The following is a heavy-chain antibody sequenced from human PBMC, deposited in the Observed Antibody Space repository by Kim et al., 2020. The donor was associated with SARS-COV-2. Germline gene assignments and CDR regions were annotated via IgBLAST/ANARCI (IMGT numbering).Heavy chain of an antibody. D-gene: IGHD5-12*01. J-gene: IGHJ5*02. CDR2: ISSKSGYT. Sequence: GGLRLSCAASGFSFSDDYMSWIRQAPGKGLEWLSYISSKSGYTNYADSVKGRFTISTDNAKNTLNLHMNSLRVEDSAVYYCARVSRRGYNGYDP. CDR3: ARVSRRGYNGYDP. CDR1: GFSFSDDY. V-gene: IGHV3-11*05.